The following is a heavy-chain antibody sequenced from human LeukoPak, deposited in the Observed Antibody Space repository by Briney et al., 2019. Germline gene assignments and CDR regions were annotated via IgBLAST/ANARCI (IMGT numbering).Heavy chain of an antibody. CDR3: ARVRDGYNVFDY. CDR1: GGTFSSYA. Sequence: GSSVKVSCKASGGTFSSYAISWVRQAPGQGLEWMGGIIPIFGTANYAQKFQGRVTITTDESTSTAYMELSSLRSEDTAVYYCARVRDGYNVFDYWGQGTLVTVSS. V-gene: IGHV1-69*05. J-gene: IGHJ4*02. D-gene: IGHD5-24*01. CDR2: IIPIFGTA.